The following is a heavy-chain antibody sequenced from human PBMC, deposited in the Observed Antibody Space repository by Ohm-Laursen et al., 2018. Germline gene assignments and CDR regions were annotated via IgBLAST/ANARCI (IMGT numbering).Heavy chain of an antibody. D-gene: IGHD2-8*01. Sequence: GTLSPTCTVSGGSISSTYWSWIRQPPGKGLDWIGYGYYSGSTNYNPSLKSRVTTSVDTSKNQFSLKLSSVTPADTAMYYCARGGSNWFDPWGQGTLVTVSS. CDR1: GGSISSTY. V-gene: IGHV4-59*01. CDR2: GYYSGST. J-gene: IGHJ5*02. CDR3: ARGGSNWFDP.